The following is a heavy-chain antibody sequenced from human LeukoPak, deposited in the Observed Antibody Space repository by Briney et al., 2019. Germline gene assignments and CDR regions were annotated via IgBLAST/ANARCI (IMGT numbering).Heavy chain of an antibody. J-gene: IGHJ3*02. CDR2: IYYSGST. CDR1: GGSISSSSYY. CDR3: ARHPLIRVSDAFDI. V-gene: IGHV4-39*01. D-gene: IGHD5/OR15-5a*01. Sequence: PSETLSLTCTVSGGSISSSSYYWGWIRQPPGKGLEWIGSIYYSGSTYYNPSLKSRVTISVDTSKNQFSLELSSVTAADTAVYYCARHPLIRVSDAFDIWGQGTMVTVSS.